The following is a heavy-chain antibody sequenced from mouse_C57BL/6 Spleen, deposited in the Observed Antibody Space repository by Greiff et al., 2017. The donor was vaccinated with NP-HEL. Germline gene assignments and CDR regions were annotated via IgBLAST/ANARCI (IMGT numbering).Heavy chain of an antibody. J-gene: IGHJ2*01. D-gene: IGHD1-1*01. CDR1: GYTFTGYW. CDR2: ILPGSGST. Sequence: QVQLQQSGAELMKPGASVKLSCKATGYTFTGYWIEWVKQRPGHGLEWIGEILPGSGSTNYNEKFKGKATFTADTSSNTAYMQLSSLTTEDSAIYYCARSITTVVATHFDYWGQGTTLTVSS. V-gene: IGHV1-9*01. CDR3: ARSITTVVATHFDY.